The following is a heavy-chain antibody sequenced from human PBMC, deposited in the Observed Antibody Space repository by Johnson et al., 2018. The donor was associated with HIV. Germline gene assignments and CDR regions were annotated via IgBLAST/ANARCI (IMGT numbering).Heavy chain of an antibody. V-gene: IGHV3-30-3*01. CDR3: ATFYYDNRDYYELASFLTDASDI. D-gene: IGHD3-22*01. CDR2: ISYDGSNK. CDR1: GVTFSSHA. J-gene: IGHJ3*02. Sequence: QEKLVESGGGVVQPGRSLRLSCAASGVTFSSHAMHWVRQAPGKGLDWVTVISYDGSNKYYADSVKGRFPISRDNSKNTLYLQMNSLTAEDTAVYYCATFYYDNRDYYELASFLTDASDIWGQGTMVTVSS.